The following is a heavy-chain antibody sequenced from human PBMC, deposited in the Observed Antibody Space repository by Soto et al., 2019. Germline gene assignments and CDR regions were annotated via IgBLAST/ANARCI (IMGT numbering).Heavy chain of an antibody. J-gene: IGHJ6*02. CDR1: GGFVSSSSYS. D-gene: IGHD2-2*03. V-gene: IGHV4-39*01. CDR3: ARLNGYCFSTYCHGNYGMDV. CDR2: IYSSENT. Sequence: SETLSLTCSVSGGFVSSSSYSWGWIRQSPGKGLEWIGTIYSSENTYYNPSFLSRVTISVDTSKNEFSLRLSSVTAADTAVYYCARLNGYCFSTYCHGNYGMDVWGQGTTVTVSS.